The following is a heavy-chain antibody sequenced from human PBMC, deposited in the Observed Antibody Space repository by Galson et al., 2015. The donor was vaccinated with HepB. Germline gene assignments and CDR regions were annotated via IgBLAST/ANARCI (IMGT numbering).Heavy chain of an antibody. CDR1: GFTFNDVW. CDR2: IKSKADGGTT. J-gene: IGHJ4*02. V-gene: IGHV3-15*01. Sequence: SLRLSCAASGFTFNDVWMSWVRQAPGKGLGWVGRIKSKADGGTTDYAAPVKGRFIISRDDSKNTLYLQMTNLKIEDTAVYYCITGFGDHWGRGTLVTVSP. CDR3: ITGFGDH. D-gene: IGHD3-10*01.